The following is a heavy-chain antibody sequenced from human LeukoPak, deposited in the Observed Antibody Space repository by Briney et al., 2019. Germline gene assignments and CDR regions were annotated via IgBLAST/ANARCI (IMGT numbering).Heavy chain of an antibody. CDR2: INIDGGLT. D-gene: IGHD6-19*01. V-gene: IGHV3-74*01. Sequence: PGGSLRLSCAASGFTFSDYWMHWVRQAPGKGLAWVSHINIDGGLTNYADSVKGRFTISRDNAKNSLYLQMNSLRAEDTAVYYCARDSVHGPYSSGWSPPFDYWGQGTLVTVSS. CDR1: GFTFSDYW. CDR3: ARDSVHGPYSSGWSPPFDY. J-gene: IGHJ4*02.